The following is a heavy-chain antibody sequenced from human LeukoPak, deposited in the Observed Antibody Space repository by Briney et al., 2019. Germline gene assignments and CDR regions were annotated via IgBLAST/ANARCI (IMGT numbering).Heavy chain of an antibody. CDR2: IYYSGST. J-gene: IGHJ3*02. D-gene: IGHD1-26*01. CDR1: GGSISSYY. V-gene: IGHV4-59*01. CDR3: AREGARWEPSFSAFDI. Sequence: SETLSLTCTVSGGSISSYYWSWIRQPPGKGLEWIGYIYYSGSTNYNPSLKSRVTISVDTSKNQFSLKLSSVTAADTAVYYCAREGARWEPSFSAFDIWGQGTMVTVSS.